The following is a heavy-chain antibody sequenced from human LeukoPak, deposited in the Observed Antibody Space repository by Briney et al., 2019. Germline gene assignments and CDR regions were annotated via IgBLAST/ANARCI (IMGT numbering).Heavy chain of an antibody. Sequence: GGSLRLSCAASGFTFSTYGMHWVRQAPGKGLEWVAFIRYDGSNKYYADSVKGRFTISRDNSKNTVYLQMNSLRAEDTAVYYCARGGGSSWLLNWFDPWGQGTLVTVSS. D-gene: IGHD6-13*01. V-gene: IGHV3-30*02. CDR2: IRYDGSNK. CDR1: GFTFSTYG. J-gene: IGHJ5*02. CDR3: ARGGGSSWLLNWFDP.